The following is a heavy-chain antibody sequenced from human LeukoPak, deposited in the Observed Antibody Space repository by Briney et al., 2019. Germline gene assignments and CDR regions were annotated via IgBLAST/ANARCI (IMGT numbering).Heavy chain of an antibody. CDR2: IRSKANSYAT. J-gene: IGHJ4*02. D-gene: IGHD5-18*01. Sequence: PGGSLKLSCAASGFTFSGSAMHWVRQASGKGLEWVGRIRSKANSYATAYAASVKGRFTISRDDSKNTAYLQMNSLKTEDTAAYYCTRSEGYSYGSPFDYWGQGTLVTVSS. V-gene: IGHV3-73*01. CDR1: GFTFSGSA. CDR3: TRSEGYSYGSPFDY.